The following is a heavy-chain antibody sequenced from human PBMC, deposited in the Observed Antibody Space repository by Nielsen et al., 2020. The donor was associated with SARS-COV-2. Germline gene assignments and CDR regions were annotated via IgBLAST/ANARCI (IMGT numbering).Heavy chain of an antibody. Sequence: GGSLRLSCAASGFTFSSYSMNWVRQAPGKGLEWVANIKQDGSEKYYGDSVKGRFTISRDNAKKSLYLEMNSLRAEDTAVYYCARGRYGDYWGQGTLVTVSS. CDR2: IKQDGSEK. CDR1: GFTFSSYS. V-gene: IGHV3-7*03. CDR3: ARGRYGDY. D-gene: IGHD4-17*01. J-gene: IGHJ4*02.